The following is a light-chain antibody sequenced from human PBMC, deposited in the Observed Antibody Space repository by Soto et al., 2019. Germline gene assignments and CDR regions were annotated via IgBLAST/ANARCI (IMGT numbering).Light chain of an antibody. J-gene: IGKJ4*01. Sequence: EIILTQSPVTLSVSPVERATLSCMASQSVYSNLAWYQQKPGQAPRFLIYGASTRATGIPARFSGSGSGTEFTLTISSLQSEDFAVYYCQQYDNWPLTFGGGTKVDIK. CDR3: QQYDNWPLT. CDR1: QSVYSN. CDR2: GAS. V-gene: IGKV3-15*01.